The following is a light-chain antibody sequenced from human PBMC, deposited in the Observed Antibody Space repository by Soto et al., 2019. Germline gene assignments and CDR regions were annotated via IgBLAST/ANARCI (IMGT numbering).Light chain of an antibody. CDR1: QSLLHRNGYNY. Sequence: DIVMTQSPLSLPVTPGEPASISCRSSQSLLHRNGYNYLDWYLQKPGQSPQLLIYLGSSRASGVPDRFSGSEPGTDFTLNISRVEAEDVGIYYCMQALQTPITFGQGTRLEIK. CDR2: LGS. J-gene: IGKJ5*01. CDR3: MQALQTPIT. V-gene: IGKV2-28*01.